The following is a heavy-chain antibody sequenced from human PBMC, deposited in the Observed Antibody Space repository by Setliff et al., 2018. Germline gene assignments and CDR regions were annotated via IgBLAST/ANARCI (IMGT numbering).Heavy chain of an antibody. CDR2: ISSSSVYI. CDR1: GFTFDDFG. J-gene: IGHJ3*02. D-gene: IGHD7-27*01. CDR3: ARDPTWGAFDI. V-gene: IGHV3-21*04. Sequence: PGGSLRLSCAASGFTFDDFGMSWIRQAPGKGLEWVSFISSSSVYIKYADSVKGRFTISRDNAKYSLYLQMNSLRVEDTAVYYCARDPTWGAFDIWGHGTMVTVSS.